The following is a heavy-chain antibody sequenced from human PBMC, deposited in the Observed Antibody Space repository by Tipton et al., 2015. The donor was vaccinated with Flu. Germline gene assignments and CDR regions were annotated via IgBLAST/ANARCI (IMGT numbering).Heavy chain of an antibody. CDR1: GGSISRGSYY. V-gene: IGHV4-61*02. Sequence: TLSLTCTVSGGSISRGSYYYNWIRQPAGEGLEWIGRIYTNANTNYKASLKSRVTISKDTSKRQVSLKVRSVTAADAAVYFCARGQRYTHGLNTVYYYYYMDVWGQGTTVTVSS. J-gene: IGHJ6*02. D-gene: IGHD5-18*01. CDR2: IYTNANT. CDR3: ARGQRYTHGLNTVYYYYYMDV.